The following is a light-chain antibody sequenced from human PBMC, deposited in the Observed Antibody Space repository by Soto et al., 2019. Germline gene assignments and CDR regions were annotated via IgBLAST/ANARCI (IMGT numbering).Light chain of an antibody. Sequence: EIVLTQSPVALSLSPGERATLSCRASQSVSSTLLTWYQQKPGQAPRLLIYGVSSRATGIPDRFSGSGSGTDFTLTISRREPEDFAVYFCQHYGDSSWTFGQGTRVEIK. CDR3: QHYGDSSWT. V-gene: IGKV3-20*01. CDR2: GVS. CDR1: QSVSSTL. J-gene: IGKJ1*01.